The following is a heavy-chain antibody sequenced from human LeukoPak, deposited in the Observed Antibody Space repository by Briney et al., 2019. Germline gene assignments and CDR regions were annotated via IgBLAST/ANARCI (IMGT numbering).Heavy chain of an antibody. Sequence: SETLSLTCTVSGGSISSYYWSWIRQPPGKGLEWIGYIYYSGSTNYNPSLKSRVTISVDTSKNQFSLKLSSVTAADTAVYYCAREGGSGSYYYYYYMDVWGRGTTVTISS. CDR1: GGSISSYY. V-gene: IGHV4-59*12. D-gene: IGHD3-10*01. J-gene: IGHJ6*03. CDR3: AREGGSGSYYYYYYMDV. CDR2: IYYSGST.